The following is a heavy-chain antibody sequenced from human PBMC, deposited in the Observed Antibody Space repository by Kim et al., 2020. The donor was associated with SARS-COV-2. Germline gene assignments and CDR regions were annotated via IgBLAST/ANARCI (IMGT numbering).Heavy chain of an antibody. CDR3: ARTTVTPDAFDI. D-gene: IGHD4-17*01. Sequence: SETLSLTCTVSGGSISSGDYYWSWIRQPPGKGLELIGYIYYSGSTYYNPSLKSRVTISVDTSKNQFSLKLSSVTAADTAVYYCARTTVTPDAFDIWGQGTMVTVSS. CDR1: GGSISSGDYY. V-gene: IGHV4-30-4*01. J-gene: IGHJ3*02. CDR2: IYYSGST.